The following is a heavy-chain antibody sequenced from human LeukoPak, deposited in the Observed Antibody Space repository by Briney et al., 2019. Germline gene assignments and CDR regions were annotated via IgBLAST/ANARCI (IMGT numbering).Heavy chain of an antibody. J-gene: IGHJ4*02. D-gene: IGHD3-22*01. V-gene: IGHV4-39*07. Sequence: SETLSLTCTVSGGSISSYYWGWIRQPPGKGLEWIGSIYYSGSTYYNPSLKSRVTISVDTSKNQFSLKLSSVTAADTAVYYCARDRPYYYDSSGYFPFDYWGQGTLVTVSS. CDR1: GGSISSYY. CDR2: IYYSGST. CDR3: ARDRPYYYDSSGYFPFDY.